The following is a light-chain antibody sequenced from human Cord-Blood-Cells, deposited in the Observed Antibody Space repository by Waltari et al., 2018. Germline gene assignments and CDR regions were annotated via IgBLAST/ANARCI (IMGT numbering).Light chain of an antibody. CDR2: DDS. Sequence: SYVLTQPPSGSVAPGQTARITCGGNHIGRKSVHGYQQKPGQAPVLVVYDDSDRPSGIPERFSGSNSGNTATLTISRVEAGDEADYYCQVWDSSSDHYVFGTGTKVTVL. CDR1: HIGRKS. CDR3: QVWDSSSDHYV. J-gene: IGLJ1*01. V-gene: IGLV3-21*02.